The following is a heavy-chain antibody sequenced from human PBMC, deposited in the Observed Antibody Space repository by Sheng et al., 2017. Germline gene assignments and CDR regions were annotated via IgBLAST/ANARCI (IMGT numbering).Heavy chain of an antibody. CDR1: GGSFSGYY. V-gene: IGHV4-34*01. D-gene: IGHD2-2*01. CDR3: ARIYCSSTSCYRSLKNNWFDP. J-gene: IGHJ5*02. Sequence: QVQLQQWGAGLLKPSETLSLTCAVYGGSFSGYYWSWIRQPPGKGLEWIGEINHSGSTNYNPSLKSRVTISVDTSKNQFSLKLSSVTAADTAVYYCARIYCSSTSCYRSLKNNWFDPWGQGTLVTVSS. CDR2: INHSGST.